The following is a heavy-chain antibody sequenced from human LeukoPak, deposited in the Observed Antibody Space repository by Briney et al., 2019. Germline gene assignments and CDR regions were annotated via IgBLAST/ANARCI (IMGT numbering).Heavy chain of an antibody. J-gene: IGHJ5*02. CDR3: AKEKVGIVVVSS. V-gene: IGHV3-23*01. Sequence: GSLRLSCAASGFTFSSYAMSWVRQAPGKGLEWVSSISGSGGSTYSADSVKGRFTISRDNSKNTLYLQMSSLRAEDTAVYYCAKEKVGIVVVSSWGQGTLVTVSS. CDR2: ISGSGGST. CDR1: GFTFSSYA. D-gene: IGHD2-15*01.